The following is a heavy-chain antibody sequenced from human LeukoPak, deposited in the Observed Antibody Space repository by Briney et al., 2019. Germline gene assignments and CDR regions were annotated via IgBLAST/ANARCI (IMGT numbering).Heavy chain of an antibody. J-gene: IGHJ4*02. Sequence: SETLSLTCTVSGASITSSGYYWGWIRQPPGKGLEWIGSIYYSGSTYYNPSLKSRVTISVDTSKNQFSLKLSSVTAADTAVYYCAECSGWIRQWGQGTLVTVSS. V-gene: IGHV4-39*01. CDR1: GASITSSGYY. D-gene: IGHD6-19*01. CDR2: IYYSGST. CDR3: AECSGWIRQ.